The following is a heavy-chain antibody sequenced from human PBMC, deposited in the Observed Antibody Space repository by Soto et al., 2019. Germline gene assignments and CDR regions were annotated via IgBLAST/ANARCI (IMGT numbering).Heavy chain of an antibody. CDR1: GGSISSYY. CDR2: IYYSGST. CDR3: ARGADYGDYSYYYYVDV. Sequence: QVQLQESGPGLVKPSETLSLTCTVSGGSISSYYWSWIRQPPGKGLEWIGYIYYSGSTNYNPSLKSRVTTSVDTSKNQFSLKLSAVTAADTAVYYCARGADYGDYSYYYYVDVWGKGTTVTVSS. J-gene: IGHJ6*03. V-gene: IGHV4-59*01. D-gene: IGHD4-17*01.